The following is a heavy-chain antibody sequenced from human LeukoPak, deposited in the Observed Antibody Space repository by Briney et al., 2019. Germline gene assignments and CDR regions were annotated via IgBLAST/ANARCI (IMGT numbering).Heavy chain of an antibody. CDR2: ISESGGNT. D-gene: IGHD6-19*01. CDR3: ASPGGGNGWYCFDY. Sequence: GGSLRLSCAASGFTFSSYAMTWVRQAPGKGLEWVASISESGGNTYYADSVKGRFTISRDNSKSTLYVQMNSLRAEDTAVYYCASPGGGNGWYCFDYWGQGTLVTVSS. CDR1: GFTFSSYA. J-gene: IGHJ4*02. V-gene: IGHV3-23*01.